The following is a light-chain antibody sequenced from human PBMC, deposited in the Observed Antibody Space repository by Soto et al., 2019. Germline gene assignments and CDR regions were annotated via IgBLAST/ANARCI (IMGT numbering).Light chain of an antibody. CDR2: KAS. V-gene: IGKV1-5*03. CDR1: QSISSW. J-gene: IGKJ5*01. CDR3: QQYNNWPRT. Sequence: DIQMTQSPSTRSASVLDIVTITFRASQSISSWLAWYQQKPGKAPKLLIYKASSLESGVPSRFSGSGSGTDLTLTISSLQPEDFAVYYCQQYNNWPRTFGQGTRLEIK.